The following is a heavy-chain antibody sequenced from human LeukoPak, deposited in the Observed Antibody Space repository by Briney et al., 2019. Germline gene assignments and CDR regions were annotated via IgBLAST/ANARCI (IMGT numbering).Heavy chain of an antibody. CDR2: ISSSSSTI. J-gene: IGHJ4*02. CDR3: ARGGTTVVNRYSFDY. D-gene: IGHD4-23*01. Sequence: GGSLRLSCAASGFTFSSYSMNWVRQAPGKGLEWVSYISSSSSTIYYADSVKGRFTISRDSAKNSLYLQMNSLRDEDTAVYYCARGGTTVVNRYSFDYWGQGTLVTVSS. CDR1: GFTFSSYS. V-gene: IGHV3-48*02.